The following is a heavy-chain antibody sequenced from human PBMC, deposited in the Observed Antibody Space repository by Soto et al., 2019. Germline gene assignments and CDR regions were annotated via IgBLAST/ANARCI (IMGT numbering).Heavy chain of an antibody. Sequence: QVQLVESGGGVVQPGRSLRLSCAASGFTFSSYAMHWVRQAPGKGLEWGAVISYDGSNKYYADSVKGRFTISRDNSKNTLYLQMNSLRAEDTAVYYCARETGNDAFDIWGQGTMVTVSS. J-gene: IGHJ3*02. D-gene: IGHD1-1*01. V-gene: IGHV3-30-3*01. CDR2: ISYDGSNK. CDR1: GFTFSSYA. CDR3: ARETGNDAFDI.